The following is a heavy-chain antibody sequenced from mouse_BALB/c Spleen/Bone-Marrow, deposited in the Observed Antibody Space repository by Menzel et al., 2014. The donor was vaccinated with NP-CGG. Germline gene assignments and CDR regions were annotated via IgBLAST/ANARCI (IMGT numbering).Heavy chain of an antibody. V-gene: IGHV14-3*02. CDR3: ARVNPWYFDV. Sequence: VQLQQSGAELVKPGASVKLSCTASGFNIKDTYMHWVMQRPEQGLAWIGRIDPASGDTKFDPKFQGKATITADTSSNTAYLQVTNLTSEDTAVYYCARVNPWYFDVWGAGTTVTVSS. CDR2: IDPASGDT. CDR1: GFNIKDTY. J-gene: IGHJ1*01. D-gene: IGHD2-2*01.